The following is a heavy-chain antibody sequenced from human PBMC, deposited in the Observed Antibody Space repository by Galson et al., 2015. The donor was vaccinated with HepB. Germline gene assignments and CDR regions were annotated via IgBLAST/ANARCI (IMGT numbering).Heavy chain of an antibody. D-gene: IGHD3-10*01. J-gene: IGHJ4*02. V-gene: IGHV1-2*02. CDR1: GYTFTGYY. CDR2: VNPNSGGT. CDR3: ARGVFLWFGELLPPDY. Sequence: SVKVSCKASGYTFTGYYMHWVRQAPGQGLEWMGWVNPNSGGTNYAQKFQGRVTMTRDTSISTAYMELSRLRSDDTAVYYCARGVFLWFGELLPPDYWGQGTLVTVSS.